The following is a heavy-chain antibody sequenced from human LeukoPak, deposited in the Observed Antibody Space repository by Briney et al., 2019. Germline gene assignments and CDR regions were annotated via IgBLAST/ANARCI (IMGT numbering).Heavy chain of an antibody. J-gene: IGHJ4*02. CDR2: INHSGST. Sequence: SETLSLTCAVYGGSFSGYYWSWIRQPPGKGLERIGEINHSGSTNYNPSLKSRVTISVDTSKNQFSLKLSSVTAADTAVYYCARGYYYDSSPPDYWGQGTLVTVSS. V-gene: IGHV4-34*01. CDR3: ARGYYYDSSPPDY. CDR1: GGSFSGYY. D-gene: IGHD3-22*01.